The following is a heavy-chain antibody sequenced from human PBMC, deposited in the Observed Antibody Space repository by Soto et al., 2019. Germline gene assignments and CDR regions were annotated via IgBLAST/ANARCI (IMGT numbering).Heavy chain of an antibody. J-gene: IGHJ4*02. V-gene: IGHV3-74*01. Sequence: EVQLVESGGGLVQPGGSLRLSCGASGFTLRSYWKHWVRQAPGKGLVWVSNINSDGSSTNYADSVKGRFTISRDNAKNTLYLQMNSLRADDTAVYYCATLFSSGSSLDYWGQGTLVTVSS. CDR3: ATLFSSGSSLDY. D-gene: IGHD3-10*01. CDR1: GFTLRSYW. CDR2: INSDGSST.